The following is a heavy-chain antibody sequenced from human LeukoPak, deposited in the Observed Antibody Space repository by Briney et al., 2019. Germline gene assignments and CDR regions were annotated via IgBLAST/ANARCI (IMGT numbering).Heavy chain of an antibody. CDR1: GGSISSSNW. CDR2: IYHSGST. D-gene: IGHD3-3*01. V-gene: IGHV4-4*02. J-gene: IGHJ6*02. CDR3: ARGLQDHFWSGYFYYYYGMDV. Sequence: PSETLSPTCAVSGGSISSSNWWSWVRQPPGKGLEWIGEIYHSGSTNYNPSLKSRVTISVDKSKNQFSLKLSSVTAADTAVYYCARGLQDHFWSGYFYYYYGMDVWGQGTTVTVSS.